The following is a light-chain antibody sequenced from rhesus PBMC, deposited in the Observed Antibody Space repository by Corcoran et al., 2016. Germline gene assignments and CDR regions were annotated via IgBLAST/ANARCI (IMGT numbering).Light chain of an antibody. J-gene: IGKJ4*01. CDR3: WQDKQLPFT. CDR2: LGS. Sequence: DIVMTQTPLSLPVTPGEPASISCRSSQSLLHSNGYTYLFWYLQKPGQSPQLLFYLGSNRASGVPYRVSGSGSGMYFTLKISRVEGEDVGGYYCWQDKQLPFTFGGGTKVEIK. CDR1: QSLLHSNGYTY. V-gene: IGKV2-91*01.